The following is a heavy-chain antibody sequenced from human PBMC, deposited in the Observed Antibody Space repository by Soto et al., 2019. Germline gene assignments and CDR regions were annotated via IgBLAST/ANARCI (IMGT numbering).Heavy chain of an antibody. J-gene: IGHJ4*02. V-gene: IGHV3-30-3*01. CDR1: GFTFSSYA. CDR2: ISYDGSNK. D-gene: IGHD3-3*01. Sequence: QVQLVESGGGVVQPGTSLRLSCAASGFTFSSYAMHWVRQAPGKGLEWVAVISYDGSNKYYANSVKGRFTISRDNSKNTLYLQMNSLRAEDTAVYYCARSGGDFWGGYFGNEKYYFDYWGQGTLVTVSS. CDR3: ARSGGDFWGGYFGNEKYYFDY.